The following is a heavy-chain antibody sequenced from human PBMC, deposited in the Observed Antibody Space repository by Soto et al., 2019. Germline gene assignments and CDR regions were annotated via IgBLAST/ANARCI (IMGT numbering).Heavy chain of an antibody. CDR3: AKNGYHDSSGYLSYYGMDV. CDR1: GYTFSNYL. D-gene: IGHD3-22*01. V-gene: IGHV3-23*01. CDR2: LSGSGSST. Sequence: GSLRLSCAASGYTFSNYLMTWVRQAPGKGLEWVSSLSGSGSSTYYADSVKGRFTVSRANSKNTLYLQMNSLRVEDTAVYYCAKNGYHDSSGYLSYYGMDVRGQGTTVTVSS. J-gene: IGHJ6*02.